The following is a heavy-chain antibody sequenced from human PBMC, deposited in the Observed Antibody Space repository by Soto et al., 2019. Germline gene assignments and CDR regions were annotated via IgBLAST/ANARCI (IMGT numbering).Heavy chain of an antibody. CDR2: IYYSGST. J-gene: IGHJ4*02. V-gene: IGHV4-61*08. Sequence: SETLSHTCTVSGGSVSSGGYYWSWIRQPPGKGLEWIGYIYYSGSTNYNPSLKSRVTISVNTSKNQFSLTLSSVTAADTAVYYCARVNYCSSGSCYWLDYWGQGTLVTVSS. D-gene: IGHD2-2*01. CDR3: ARVNYCSSGSCYWLDY. CDR1: GGSVSSGGYY.